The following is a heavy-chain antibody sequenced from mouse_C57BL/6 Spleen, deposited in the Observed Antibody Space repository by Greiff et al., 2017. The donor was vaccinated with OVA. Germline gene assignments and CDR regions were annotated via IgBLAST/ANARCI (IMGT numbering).Heavy chain of an antibody. J-gene: IGHJ2*01. V-gene: IGHV1-47*01. Sequence: VQLQQSGAELVKPGASVKMSCKASGYTFTTYPIEWMKQNHGKSLEWIGNFHPYNDDTKYTEKFKGKATLTVEKSSSTVYLELSRLTSDDSAVYYCARNYYGSSYGYYFDYWGQGTTLTVSS. D-gene: IGHD1-1*01. CDR1: GYTFTTYP. CDR2: FHPYNDDT. CDR3: ARNYYGSSYGYYFDY.